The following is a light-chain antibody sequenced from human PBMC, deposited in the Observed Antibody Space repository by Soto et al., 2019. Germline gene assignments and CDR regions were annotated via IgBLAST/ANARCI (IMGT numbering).Light chain of an antibody. Sequence: IQLTHSPSIVSASVGDRVAITCRASHNLGKWLAWYQHKSEKAPTLLVFDASNVQDGVPSRFSDTLSGTEFTLTVCGLMPDVFGTYYCEQYYRSYSFGQGSMVDIK. CDR3: EQYYRSYS. J-gene: IGKJ2*01. V-gene: IGKV1-5*01. CDR2: DAS. CDR1: HNLGKW.